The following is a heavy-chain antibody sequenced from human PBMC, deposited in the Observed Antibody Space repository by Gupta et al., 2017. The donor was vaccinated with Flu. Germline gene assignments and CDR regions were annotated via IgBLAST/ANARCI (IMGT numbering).Heavy chain of an antibody. D-gene: IGHD3-3*01. Sequence: VQLVQSGAEVKKPGSSVKVSCKASGGTFSSYAIRWVRQAPGQGLEWMRGIVPIFGTANYAQKFQGRVTITADKSTSTAYMELSSLRSEDTAVYYCAGGNDFWSGYINYFDYWGQGTLVTVSS. CDR2: IVPIFGTA. CDR3: AGGNDFWSGYINYFDY. CDR1: GGTFSSYA. V-gene: IGHV1-69*06. J-gene: IGHJ4*02.